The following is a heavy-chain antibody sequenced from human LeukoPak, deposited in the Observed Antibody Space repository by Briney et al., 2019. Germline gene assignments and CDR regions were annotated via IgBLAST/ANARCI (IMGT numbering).Heavy chain of an antibody. CDR1: GGSFSGYY. Sequence: PSETLCLTCAVYGGSFSGYYWSWIRQPPGKGLEWIGEINHSGSTNYNPSLKSRVTISVDTSKNQFSLKLSSVTAADTAVYYCARGRLSTYLQYFQHWGQGTLVTVSS. CDR2: INHSGST. V-gene: IGHV4-34*01. D-gene: IGHD4/OR15-4a*01. J-gene: IGHJ1*01. CDR3: ARGRLSTYLQYFQH.